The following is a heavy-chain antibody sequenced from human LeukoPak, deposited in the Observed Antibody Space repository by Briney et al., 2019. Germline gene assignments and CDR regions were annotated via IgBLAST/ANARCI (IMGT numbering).Heavy chain of an antibody. Sequence: PGGSLRLSCVASGFSFSTNSMNWVRQAPGKGLEWVSSISSSGSYIYYADSVRGRFTISRDNAKSSLYLHMNSLRAEDTAVFYCAKSHEGYCSDAACHLFFDYWGQGSLVTVSS. V-gene: IGHV3-21*01. CDR1: GFSFSTNS. J-gene: IGHJ4*02. CDR2: ISSSGSYI. D-gene: IGHD2-15*01. CDR3: AKSHEGYCSDAACHLFFDY.